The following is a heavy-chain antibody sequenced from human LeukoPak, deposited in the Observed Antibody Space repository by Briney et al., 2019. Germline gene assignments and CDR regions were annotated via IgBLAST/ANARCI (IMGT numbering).Heavy chain of an antibody. CDR1: ALSFSNYW. J-gene: IGHJ4*02. V-gene: IGHV3-7*01. D-gene: IGHD3-22*01. Sequence: PGGSLRLSCAASALSFSNYWMNWVRQAPGKGLEWVANIKRDGGEKYYVDSVRGRFTISRDNVKNSLYLQLSSMKAEDTGIYYCARDVYYYDSSGHYFWGQGTLVTVSS. CDR3: ARDVYYYDSSGHYF. CDR2: IKRDGGEK.